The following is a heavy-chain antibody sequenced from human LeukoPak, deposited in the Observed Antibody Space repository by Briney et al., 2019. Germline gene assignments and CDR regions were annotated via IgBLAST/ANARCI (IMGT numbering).Heavy chain of an antibody. CDR2: IYYSGST. D-gene: IGHD3-10*01. J-gene: IGHJ5*02. Sequence: SETLSLTCTVSGGSISSYYWSWIRQPPGKGLEWIGYIYYSGSTNYNPSLKSRVTISVDTSKNQFSLKLSSVTAADTAVYYCARELVTMVRGVIGWFDPWGQGTLVTVSS. CDR1: GGSISSYY. V-gene: IGHV4-59*12. CDR3: ARELVTMVRGVIGWFDP.